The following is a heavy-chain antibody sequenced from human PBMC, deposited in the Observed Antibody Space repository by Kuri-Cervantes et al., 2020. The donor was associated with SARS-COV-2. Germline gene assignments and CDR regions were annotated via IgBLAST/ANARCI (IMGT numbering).Heavy chain of an antibody. V-gene: IGHV3-23*01. CDR2: ISGSGGST. CDR1: GFTFSSYA. Sequence: GGSLRLSCAASGFTFSSYAMSWVCQAPGKGLEWVSAISGSGGSTYYADSVKGRFTISRDNSKNTLYLQMNSLRAEDTAVYYCAKTTMVQGVIISGWIDYWGQGTLVTVSS. CDR3: AKTTMVQGVIISGWIDY. J-gene: IGHJ4*02. D-gene: IGHD3-10*01.